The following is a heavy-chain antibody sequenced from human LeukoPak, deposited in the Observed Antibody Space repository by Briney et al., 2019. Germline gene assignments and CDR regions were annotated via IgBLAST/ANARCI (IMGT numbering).Heavy chain of an antibody. CDR2: IYTSGST. CDR1: GGSISSGSYY. D-gene: IGHD3-10*01. Sequence: SETLSLTCTVSGGSISSGSYYWSWIRQPAGKGLERIGRIYTSGSTNYNPSLKSRVTISVDTSKNQFSLKLSSVTAADTAVYYCAREAGAGHYGSGSYFRNYYYYYMDVWGKGTTVTISS. J-gene: IGHJ6*03. CDR3: AREAGAGHYGSGSYFRNYYYYYMDV. V-gene: IGHV4-61*02.